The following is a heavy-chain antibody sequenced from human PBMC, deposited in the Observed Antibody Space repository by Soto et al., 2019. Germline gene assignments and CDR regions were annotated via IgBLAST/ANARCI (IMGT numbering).Heavy chain of an antibody. Sequence: GGSLRLSCAASGFTFSSYAMHWVRQAPGKGLEWVAVISYDGSNKYYADSVKGRFTISRDNSKNTLYLQMNSLRAEDTAVYYCAAWSYSSGPFDYWGQGTLVTVSS. J-gene: IGHJ4*02. D-gene: IGHD6-19*01. CDR2: ISYDGSNK. CDR3: AAWSYSSGPFDY. CDR1: GFTFSSYA. V-gene: IGHV3-30*04.